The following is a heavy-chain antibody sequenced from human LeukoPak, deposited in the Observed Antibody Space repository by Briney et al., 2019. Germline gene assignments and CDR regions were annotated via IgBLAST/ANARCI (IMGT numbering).Heavy chain of an antibody. CDR1: GITLSNYG. Sequence: GGSLRLSCAVSGITLSNYGMSWVRQAPGKGLEWVAGVSDGGGSAKYADSVKGRFTISRDNPKNTLYLQMNSLRAEDTAVYYCARWYSFGSRTYWYSDLWGRGTLVTVSS. V-gene: IGHV3-23*01. D-gene: IGHD1-26*01. CDR3: ARWYSFGSRTYWYSDL. J-gene: IGHJ2*01. CDR2: VSDGGGSA.